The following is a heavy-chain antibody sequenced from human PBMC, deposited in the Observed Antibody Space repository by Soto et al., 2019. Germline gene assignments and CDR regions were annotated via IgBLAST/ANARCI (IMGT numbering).Heavy chain of an antibody. CDR3: ASPQQWLGQRGDFDY. V-gene: IGHV3-7*05. CDR2: IRQDGSDK. J-gene: IGHJ4*02. D-gene: IGHD6-19*01. Sequence: EVQLVESGGGLVQPGGSLRLCCAASGFTFSSYWMSWVRQAPGKGLEWVANIRQDGSDKYYVDSVKGRFTISRDNSKNSLYLQMNSLRAEDTAIYYCASPQQWLGQRGDFDYWGQGTLVTVSS. CDR1: GFTFSSYW.